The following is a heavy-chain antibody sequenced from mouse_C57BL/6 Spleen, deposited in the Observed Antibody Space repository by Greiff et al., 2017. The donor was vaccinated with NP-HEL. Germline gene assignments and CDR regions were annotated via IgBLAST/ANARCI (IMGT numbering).Heavy chain of an antibody. Sequence: QVQLKQSGPELVKPGASVKISCKASGYAFSSSWMNWVKQRPGKGLEWIGRIYPGDGDTSYNGKFKGKATLTADKSSSTAYMQLSSLTSEDSAVYFCARSFTTVVVDYFDYWGQGTTLTVSS. V-gene: IGHV1-82*01. CDR3: ARSFTTVVVDYFDY. CDR1: GYAFSSSW. CDR2: IYPGDGDT. J-gene: IGHJ2*01. D-gene: IGHD1-1*01.